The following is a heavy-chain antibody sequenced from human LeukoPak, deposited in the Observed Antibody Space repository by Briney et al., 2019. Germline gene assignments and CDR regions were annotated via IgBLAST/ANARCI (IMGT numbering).Heavy chain of an antibody. V-gene: IGHV4-34*01. D-gene: IGHD4-11*01. CDR3: ARKERDYSGFDY. Sequence: SETLSLTCAVYGGSFSGYYWSWIRQPPGKGLEWIGEINHSGSTNYNPSLKSRVTISVDTSKNQFSLKLSSVTAADTAVYYCARKERDYSGFDYWGQGTLVTVSS. CDR2: INHSGST. CDR1: GGSFSGYY. J-gene: IGHJ4*02.